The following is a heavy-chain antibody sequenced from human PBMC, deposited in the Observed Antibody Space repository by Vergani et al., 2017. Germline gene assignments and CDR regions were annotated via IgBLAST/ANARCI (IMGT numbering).Heavy chain of an antibody. D-gene: IGHD3-10*01. CDR3: ARSDVVRGVISFDY. J-gene: IGHJ4*02. CDR1: GFSLSNARMG. V-gene: IGHV2-26*01. CDR2: IFSNDEK. Sequence: QVTLKESGPVLVKPTETLTLTCTVSGFSLSNARMGVSWIRQPPGKALEWLAHIFSNDEKSYSPSLKSRLTISKDTSKSQVVLTMTNMDPVDTATYYCARSDVVRGVISFDYWGQGTLVTVSS.